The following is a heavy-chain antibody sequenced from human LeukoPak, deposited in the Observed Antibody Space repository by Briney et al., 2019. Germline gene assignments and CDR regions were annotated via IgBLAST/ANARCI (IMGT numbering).Heavy chain of an antibody. V-gene: IGHV1-2*02. D-gene: IGHD1-1*01. Sequence: GASVKVSCKASGYTFTGHYIHWVRQAPGQGLEWLGLINAHSGGTNYAQKFQGRVTMARDTSITTAYMELRSLRSDDTAVYYCARRQGTTLNFDYWGQGTLVTVSS. CDR2: INAHSGGT. J-gene: IGHJ4*02. CDR1: GYTFTGHY. CDR3: ARRQGTTLNFDY.